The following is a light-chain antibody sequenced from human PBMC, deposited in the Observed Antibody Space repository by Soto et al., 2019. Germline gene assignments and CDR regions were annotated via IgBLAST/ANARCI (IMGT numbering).Light chain of an antibody. CDR1: QSISSY. Sequence: DIQMTQSPSSLSASVGDRVTTTCRASQSISSYLNWYQQKPGKAPKLLIYAASSLQSGVPSRFSGSGSGTEFTLTISSLQPEDFATYYCQQSYSTPLTFGPGTKVDIK. V-gene: IGKV1-39*01. CDR2: AAS. J-gene: IGKJ3*01. CDR3: QQSYSTPLT.